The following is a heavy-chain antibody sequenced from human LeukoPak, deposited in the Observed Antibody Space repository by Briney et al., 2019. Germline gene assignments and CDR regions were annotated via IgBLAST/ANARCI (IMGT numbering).Heavy chain of an antibody. V-gene: IGHV1-24*01. D-gene: IGHD5-18*01. J-gene: IGHJ3*02. Sequence: ASVKVSCKVSGYTLTELSMHWVRQAPGKGLEWMGGFDPEDGETIYAQKFQGRVTMTEDTSTDTAYMEVSSLRSEDTAVYYCATVYKSGGYSWDAFDIWGQGTMVTVSS. CDR1: GYTLTELS. CDR3: ATVYKSGGYSWDAFDI. CDR2: FDPEDGET.